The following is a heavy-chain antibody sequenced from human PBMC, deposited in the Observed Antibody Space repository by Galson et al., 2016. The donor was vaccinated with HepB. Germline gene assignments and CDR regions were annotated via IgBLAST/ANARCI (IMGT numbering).Heavy chain of an antibody. D-gene: IGHD3-16*02. Sequence: SLRLSCAASGFTFSSYAMHWVRQAPGKGLEWVAVISFDGSNNFYADSVKGRFTISRDNSNNTMYRQMNSLRAEDTAVYYWARDDDYVWGTYRYTRTVPQYYFDYWGQGTLVTVSS. CDR2: ISFDGSNN. CDR1: GFTFSSYA. CDR3: ARDDDYVWGTYRYTRTVPQYYFDY. V-gene: IGHV3-30-3*01. J-gene: IGHJ4*02.